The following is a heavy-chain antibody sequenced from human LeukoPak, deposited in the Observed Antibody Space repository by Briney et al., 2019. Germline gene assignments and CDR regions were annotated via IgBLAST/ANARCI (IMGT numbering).Heavy chain of an antibody. J-gene: IGHJ6*02. Sequence: GSLRLSCAASGFTFSSYAMSWVRQAPGKGLEWVSAISGSGGSTYYADSVKGRFTISRDNSKNTLYLQMNSLRAEDTAVYYCAKAPYSSSWYVYYYYYGMDVWGQGTTVTVSS. CDR2: ISGSGGST. V-gene: IGHV3-23*01. CDR1: GFTFSSYA. CDR3: AKAPYSSSWYVYYYYYGMDV. D-gene: IGHD6-13*01.